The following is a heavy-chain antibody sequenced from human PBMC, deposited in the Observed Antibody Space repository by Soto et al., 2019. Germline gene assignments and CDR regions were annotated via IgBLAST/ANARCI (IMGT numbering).Heavy chain of an antibody. Sequence: TGGSLRLSCAASGFTFSSYIMNWVRQAPGKGLEWVSYISSSSSTIYYADSVKGRFTISRDNAKNSLYLQMNSLRAEDTAVYYCARDLGSSWYPEYFQHWGQGTLVTVSS. CDR2: ISSSSSTI. J-gene: IGHJ1*01. V-gene: IGHV3-48*01. CDR1: GFTFSSYI. D-gene: IGHD6-13*01. CDR3: ARDLGSSWYPEYFQH.